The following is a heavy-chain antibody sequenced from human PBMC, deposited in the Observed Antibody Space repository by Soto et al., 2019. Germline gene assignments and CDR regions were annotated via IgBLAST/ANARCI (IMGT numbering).Heavy chain of an antibody. D-gene: IGHD3-10*01. V-gene: IGHV4-31*03. CDR2: MYYNGST. J-gene: IGHJ4*02. CDR3: ARLHYYASGGHFDY. Sequence: QVQLQESGPGLVKPSQTLSLTCTVSGGSISSGAYYWTWIRQHPGKGLEWIGYMYYNGSTFYNPSLKRRVTISIDTFKNQFSLKLSSLTAADTAVYFCARLHYYASGGHFDYWGQGTLVTVSS. CDR1: GGSISSGAYY.